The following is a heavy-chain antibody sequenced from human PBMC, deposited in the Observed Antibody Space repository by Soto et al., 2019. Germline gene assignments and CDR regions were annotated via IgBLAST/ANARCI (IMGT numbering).Heavy chain of an antibody. CDR3: AREGDYCSGGSCYRWFDP. CDR2: IYYSGST. D-gene: IGHD2-15*01. V-gene: IGHV4-31*03. Sequence: QVQLQESGPGLVKPSQTLSLTCTVSGGSISSGGYYWSWIRQHPGKGLEWSGYIYYSGSTYYNPSLKTRVTRSLDTSKNQFSMKLSSVTAADTAVYYCAREGDYCSGGSCYRWFDPWGQGTLVTVSS. CDR1: GGSISSGGYY. J-gene: IGHJ5*02.